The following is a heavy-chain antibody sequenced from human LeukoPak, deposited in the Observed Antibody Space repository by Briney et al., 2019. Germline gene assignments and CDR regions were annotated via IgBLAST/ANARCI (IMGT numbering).Heavy chain of an antibody. CDR2: IYTSGST. CDR1: GGSISSYY. CDR3: AGYDSSGYYWDY. Sequence: PSETLSLTCTVSGGSISSYYWSWIRQPPGKGLEWIGYIYTSGSTNYNPSLKSQVTISVDTSKNQFSLKLSSVTAADTAVYYCAGYDSSGYYWDYWGQGTLVTVSS. J-gene: IGHJ4*02. D-gene: IGHD3-22*01. V-gene: IGHV4-4*09.